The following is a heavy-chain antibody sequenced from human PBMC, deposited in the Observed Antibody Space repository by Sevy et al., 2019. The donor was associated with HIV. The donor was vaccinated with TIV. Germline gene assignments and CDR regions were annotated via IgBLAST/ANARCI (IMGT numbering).Heavy chain of an antibody. Sequence: GGSLRLSCAASGFTFSNAWMSWVRRAPGKGLEWVGRIKSKTDGGTTDYAAPVKGRFTISTDESKNTLYLQMNSLKTEDTAVYYCTTDTGISDYDFWSGRDDTFDNWGQGTMVTVSS. V-gene: IGHV3-15*01. CDR2: IKSKTDGGTT. D-gene: IGHD3-3*01. J-gene: IGHJ3*02. CDR3: TTDTGISDYDFWSGRDDTFDN. CDR1: GFTFSNAW.